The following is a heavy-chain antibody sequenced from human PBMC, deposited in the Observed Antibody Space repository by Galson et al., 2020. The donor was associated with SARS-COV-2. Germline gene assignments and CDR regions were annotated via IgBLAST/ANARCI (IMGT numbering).Heavy chain of an antibody. CDR1: GFSFSYYG. CDR3: AKGRNLGYCSSTRCLEHDGFDI. D-gene: IGHD2-2*01. CDR2: TTNDGTNT. Sequence: GSLRLSCAASGFSFSYYGMHWVRQVPGKGLEWVAFTTNDGTNTYYADSVKGRFTVSRDNSKNTLDLQMNSLRAEDTAVYFCAKGRNLGYCSSTRCLEHDGFDIWGQGTLVTASA. J-gene: IGHJ3*02. V-gene: IGHV3-30*18.